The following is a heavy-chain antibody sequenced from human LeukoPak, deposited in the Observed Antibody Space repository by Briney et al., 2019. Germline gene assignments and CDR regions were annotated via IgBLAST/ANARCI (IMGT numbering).Heavy chain of an antibody. V-gene: IGHV3-23*01. J-gene: IGHJ6*02. Sequence: PGGSLRLSCAASGFTFSSYAMSRVRQAPGKGLEWVSAISGSGGSTYYADSVKGRFTISRDNSKNTLYLQMNSLRAEDTAVYYCAKAPQINYYYYGMDVWGQGTTVTVSS. CDR2: ISGSGGST. CDR3: AKAPQINYYYYGMDV. CDR1: GFTFSSYA.